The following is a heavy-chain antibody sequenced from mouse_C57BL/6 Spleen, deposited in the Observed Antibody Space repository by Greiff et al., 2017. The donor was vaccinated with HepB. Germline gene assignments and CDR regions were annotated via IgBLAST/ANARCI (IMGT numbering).Heavy chain of an antibody. D-gene: IGHD1-1*01. Sequence: VQLKESVAELVRPGASVKLSCTASGFNIKNTYMHWVKQRPEQGLEWIGRIDPANGNTKYAPKFQGKATITADTSSNTAYLRLSSLTSEDTAIYYCARSGSSHYYAMDYWGQGTSVTVSS. CDR1: GFNIKNTY. CDR3: ARSGSSHYYAMDY. V-gene: IGHV14-3*01. J-gene: IGHJ4*01. CDR2: IDPANGNT.